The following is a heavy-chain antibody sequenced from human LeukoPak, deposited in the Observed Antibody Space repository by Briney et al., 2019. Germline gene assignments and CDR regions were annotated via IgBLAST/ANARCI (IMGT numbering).Heavy chain of an antibody. CDR2: INPNSGGT. D-gene: IGHD2-2*01. CDR3: ARDRGCTSTSCFRWFDP. Sequence: GASVKVSCKASGYSFTAYYMHWVRQAPGQGLEWMGWINPNSGGTNYAQKFQGRVTMTRDTSISTAYMELSRLRSDDTAVYYCARDRGCTSTSCFRWFDPWGQGTLVTVPS. CDR1: GYSFTAYY. V-gene: IGHV1-2*02. J-gene: IGHJ5*02.